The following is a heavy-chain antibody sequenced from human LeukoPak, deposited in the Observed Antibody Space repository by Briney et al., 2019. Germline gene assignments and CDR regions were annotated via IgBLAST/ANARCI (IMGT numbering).Heavy chain of an antibody. CDR3: ARGADVLLWFGELLWGYFDY. CDR1: GYTFTSYD. Sequence: ASVKVSCKASGYTFTSYDINWVRQATGQGLEWMGWMNPNSGNTGCAQKFQGRVTMTRHTSISTAYMELSRLRSDDTAVYYCARGADVLLWFGELLWGYFDYWGQGTLVTVSS. J-gene: IGHJ4*02. V-gene: IGHV1-8*01. D-gene: IGHD3-10*01. CDR2: MNPNSGNT.